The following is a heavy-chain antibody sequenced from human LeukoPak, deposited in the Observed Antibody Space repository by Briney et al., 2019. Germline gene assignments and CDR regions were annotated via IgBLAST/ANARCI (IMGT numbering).Heavy chain of an antibody. CDR1: GFTFSNYN. D-gene: IGHD5-24*01. J-gene: IGHJ3*02. CDR3: ARDRRDGDAFDI. V-gene: IGHV3-48*01. Sequence: GGSLRLSCAASGFTFSNYNINWVRQAPGKGLEWVSYISSSSTITYYADSVKGRFTISRDNSKNTLYLQMNSLRAEDTAVYYCARDRRDGDAFDIWGQGTMVTVSS. CDR2: ISSSSTIT.